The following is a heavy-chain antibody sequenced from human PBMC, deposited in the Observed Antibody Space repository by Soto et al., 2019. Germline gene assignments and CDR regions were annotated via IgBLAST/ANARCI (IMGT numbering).Heavy chain of an antibody. CDR3: ARAGYSSSWYYYYYGMDV. D-gene: IGHD6-13*01. J-gene: IGHJ6*02. CDR2: IKQDGSEK. CDR1: GFTFSSYW. V-gene: IGHV3-7*03. Sequence: PGGSLRLSCAASGFTFSSYWMSWVRQAPGKGLEWVANIKQDGSEKYYVDSVKGRFTISRDNAKNSLYLQMNSLRAEDTAVYYCARAGYSSSWYYYYYGMDVWGQGTTVNVSS.